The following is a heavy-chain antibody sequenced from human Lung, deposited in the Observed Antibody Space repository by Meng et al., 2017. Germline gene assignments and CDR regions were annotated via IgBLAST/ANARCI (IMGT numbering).Heavy chain of an antibody. J-gene: IGHJ4*02. D-gene: IGHD5-12*01. Sequence: EVQLVESGGGLVKPGGSLRLSCVGAGFTFSNAYMTWVRQVPGKRLEWVGLIKRKPDGETIDYAAPVKGRFTISRDDSKNTVYLQMNSLKTEDTAVYYCSGHIDYWGQGTLVTVSS. V-gene: IGHV3-15*01. CDR2: IKRKPDGETI. CDR1: GFTFSNAY. CDR3: SGHIDY.